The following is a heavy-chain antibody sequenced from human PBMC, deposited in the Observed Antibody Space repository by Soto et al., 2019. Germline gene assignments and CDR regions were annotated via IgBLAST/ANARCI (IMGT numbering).Heavy chain of an antibody. Sequence: SETLSLTCTVSGGSISSYYWSWIRQPPGKGLEWIGYIYYSGSTNYNPSLKSRVTISVDTSKNQFSLKLSSVTAADTAVYYCARGRYSYGYYWFDPWGQGTLVTVSS. CDR2: IYYSGST. CDR1: GGSISSYY. V-gene: IGHV4-59*01. D-gene: IGHD5-18*01. CDR3: ARGRYSYGYYWFDP. J-gene: IGHJ5*02.